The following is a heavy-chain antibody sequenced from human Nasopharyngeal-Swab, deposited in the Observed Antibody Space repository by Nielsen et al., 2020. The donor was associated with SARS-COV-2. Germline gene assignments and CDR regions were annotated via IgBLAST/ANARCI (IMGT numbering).Heavy chain of an antibody. V-gene: IGHV4-34*01. CDR1: GGSFSGYY. Sequence: LRLSCAVYGGSFSGYYWSWIRQLPGKRLEWFGEINHSGTTSYNPSLKSQVTITSDTSKDQFSLKLSSVTAAYTAVYYCARGHRSISMIVVVIATAHFYFDSWGRGTLVTVTS. CDR3: ARGHRSISMIVVVIATAHFYFDS. J-gene: IGHJ4*02. D-gene: IGHD3-22*01. CDR2: INHSGTT.